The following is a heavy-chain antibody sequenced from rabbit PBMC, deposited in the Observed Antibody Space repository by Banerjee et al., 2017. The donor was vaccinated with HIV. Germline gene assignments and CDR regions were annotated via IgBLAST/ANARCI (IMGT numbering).Heavy chain of an antibody. J-gene: IGHJ6*01. CDR1: SFSSSYW. CDR3: ARDDAGVVGYDWDL. CDR2: IDTHSSGST. Sequence: SFSSSYWICWVRQAPGKGLEWIACIDTHSSGSTYYANWAQGRFTISKISSTTVTLQMTSLTAADTATYFCARDDAGVVGYDWDLWGQGTLVTVS. D-gene: IGHD4-2*01. V-gene: IGHV1S45*01.